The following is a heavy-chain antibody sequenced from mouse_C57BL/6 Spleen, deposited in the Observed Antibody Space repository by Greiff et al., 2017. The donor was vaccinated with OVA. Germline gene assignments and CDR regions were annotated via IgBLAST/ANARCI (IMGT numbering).Heavy chain of an antibody. CDR1: GYTFTSYW. Sequence: QVQLQQPGAELVMPGASVKLSCKASGYTFTSYWMHWVKQRPGQGLEWIGEIDPSDSYTNYNQKFKGKSTLTVDKSSSTAYMQLSSLTSEHSAVYYCARSKELVLDAMDYWGQGTSVTVSS. V-gene: IGHV1-69*01. J-gene: IGHJ4*01. CDR2: IDPSDSYT. D-gene: IGHD4-1*01. CDR3: ARSKELVLDAMDY.